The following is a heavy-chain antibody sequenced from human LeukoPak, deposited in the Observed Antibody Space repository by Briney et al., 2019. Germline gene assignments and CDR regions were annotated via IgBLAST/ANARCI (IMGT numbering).Heavy chain of an antibody. CDR2: ISGSGGST. Sequence: GGSLRLSCAASGFTFNSYAMSWVRQAPGKGLEWVSAISGSGGSTYYADSVKGRLTISRDNSKNTLYLQMNSLRAEDTAVYYCAKGPGDYVWGSYRSNWFDPWGQGTLVTVSS. V-gene: IGHV3-23*01. CDR3: AKGPGDYVWGSYRSNWFDP. D-gene: IGHD3-16*02. CDR1: GFTFNSYA. J-gene: IGHJ5*02.